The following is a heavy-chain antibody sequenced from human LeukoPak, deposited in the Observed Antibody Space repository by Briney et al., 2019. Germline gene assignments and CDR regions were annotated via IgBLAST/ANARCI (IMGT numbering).Heavy chain of an antibody. J-gene: IGHJ6*02. CDR3: AGRDKGYYYGMDV. CDR1: GFTVSSNY. D-gene: IGHD5-24*01. CDR2: LYSSGST. V-gene: IGHV3-66*01. Sequence: GGSLRLSCAASGFTVSSNYMSWVRQAPGKGLEWGLEWFSLLYSSGSTYYTDSVKGRFTISRDSSKNTLYLQMNSLRAEDTAVYYCAGRDKGYYYGMDVWGQGTTVTVSS.